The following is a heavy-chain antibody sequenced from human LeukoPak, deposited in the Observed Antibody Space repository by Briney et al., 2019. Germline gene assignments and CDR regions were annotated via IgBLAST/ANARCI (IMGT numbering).Heavy chain of an antibody. V-gene: IGHV4-39*07. CDR1: GGSLRSSGYY. CDR2: IYSSGST. Sequence: SETLSLTCTVSGGSLRSSGYYWGWIRQPPGKGLEWIGRIYSSGSTYYTPSLKSRVTISVDTSKSQFSLKLSSVTAADTAVYYCARDSPYYSDSSGYLSAFDIWGQGTMVTVSS. D-gene: IGHD3-22*01. J-gene: IGHJ3*02. CDR3: ARDSPYYSDSSGYLSAFDI.